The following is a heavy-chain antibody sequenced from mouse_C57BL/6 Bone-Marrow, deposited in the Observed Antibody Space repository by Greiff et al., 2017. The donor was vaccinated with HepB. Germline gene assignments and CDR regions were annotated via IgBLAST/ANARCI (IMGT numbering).Heavy chain of an antibody. CDR2: INPNNGGT. Sequence: VQLQQSGPELVKPGASVKMSCKASGYTFTDYNMHWVKQSHGKSLEWIGFINPNNGGTSYNQKFKGKATLTVNKSSSTAYMELRSLTSEDSAVYYCARHYYGSSRYFDVWGTGTTVTVSS. J-gene: IGHJ1*03. V-gene: IGHV1-22*01. CDR1: GYTFTDYN. CDR3: ARHYYGSSRYFDV. D-gene: IGHD1-1*01.